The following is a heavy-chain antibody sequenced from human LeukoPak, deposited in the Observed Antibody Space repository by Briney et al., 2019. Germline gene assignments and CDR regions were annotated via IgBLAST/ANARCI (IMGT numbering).Heavy chain of an antibody. D-gene: IGHD3-10*01. CDR1: GFTFDDYA. J-gene: IGHJ4*02. CDR2: VSWDGGST. Sequence: GGSLRLSCAASGFTFDDYAMHSVRHAPGKGLEWVSLVSWDGGSTYYADSVKGRFTISRVNSKNSLYLQMNSLRAEDTALYYCAKGWFGESRGSFDYWGQGTLVTVSS. V-gene: IGHV3-43D*04. CDR3: AKGWFGESRGSFDY.